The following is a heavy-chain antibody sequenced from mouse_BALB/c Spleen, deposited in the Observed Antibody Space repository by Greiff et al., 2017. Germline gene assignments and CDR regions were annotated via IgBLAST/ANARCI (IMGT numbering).Heavy chain of an antibody. V-gene: IGHV1-54*01. Sequence: QVQLQQSGAELVRPGTSVKVSCKASGYAFTNYLIEWVKQRPGQGLEWFGVINPGSGGTNYNEKFKGKATLTADKSSSTAYMQLSSLTSDDSAVYFCARNSWRGLAYWGQGTLVTVSA. J-gene: IGHJ3*01. CDR2: INPGSGGT. CDR1: GYAFTNYL. CDR3: ARNSWRGLAY.